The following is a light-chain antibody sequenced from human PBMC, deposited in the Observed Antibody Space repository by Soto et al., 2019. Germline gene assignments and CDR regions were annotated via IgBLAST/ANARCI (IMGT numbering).Light chain of an antibody. CDR3: SSYTSSTSYV. CDR2: EVS. V-gene: IGLV2-14*01. J-gene: IGLJ1*01. CDR1: SSDIGAYNY. Sequence: QSVLTQPASVSGSPGQSITISCTGTSSDIGAYNYVSWYKQHPGQAPKLLIYEVSNRPSGVSNRFSGSKSGDTASLAISGLQADEEADSYCSSYTSSTSYVFGTGTKLTVL.